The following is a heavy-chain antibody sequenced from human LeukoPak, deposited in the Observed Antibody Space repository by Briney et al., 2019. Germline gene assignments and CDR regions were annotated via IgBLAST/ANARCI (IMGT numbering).Heavy chain of an antibody. CDR2: SNHSGST. V-gene: IGHV4-34*01. D-gene: IGHD2-15*01. Sequence: SETLSLTCAVYGGSFSGYYWSSIRQPPGKGLEWIGESNHSGSTNYNPSLKSRVTISVDTSKNQFSLKLSSVTAADTAVYYCARGLYCSGGSCYRPFDYWGQGTLVTVSS. J-gene: IGHJ4*02. CDR1: GGSFSGYY. CDR3: ARGLYCSGGSCYRPFDY.